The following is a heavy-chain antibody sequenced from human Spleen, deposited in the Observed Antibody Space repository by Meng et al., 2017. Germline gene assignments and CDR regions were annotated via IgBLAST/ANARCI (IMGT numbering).Heavy chain of an antibody. D-gene: IGHD3-3*01. Sequence: GESLKISCAASGFSFSYYAIHWVRQAPGKGLEWVAVISNDGSNNSYADSVKGRFTISRDNSKNTVYLQMNNLRAEDTAVYYCARESTIFGVITYYYYNLGVWGQGTTVTVSS. CDR1: GFSFSYYA. J-gene: IGHJ6*02. CDR2: ISNDGSNN. V-gene: IGHV3-30*01. CDR3: ARESTIFGVITYYYYNLGV.